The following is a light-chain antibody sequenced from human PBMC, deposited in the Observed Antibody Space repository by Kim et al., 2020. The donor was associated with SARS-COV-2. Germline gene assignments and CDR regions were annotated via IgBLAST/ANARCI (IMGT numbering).Light chain of an antibody. CDR2: GAS. J-gene: IGKJ2*01. Sequence: DIRMTQSPSSLSASVGDTVTITCRASQSITTYLNWYQKKPGKAPEVLIYGASNLHSGVPSRISGSGSGTDFILTISSLQPEDFATSYCQQNYRTPYTFGQGTKLEI. CDR3: QQNYRTPYT. V-gene: IGKV1-39*01. CDR1: QSITTY.